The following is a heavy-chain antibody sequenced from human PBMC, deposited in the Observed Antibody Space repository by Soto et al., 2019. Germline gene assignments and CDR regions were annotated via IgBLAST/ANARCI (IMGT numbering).Heavy chain of an antibody. CDR3: ARGPDCAGYIDY. Sequence: QVRLVQSGAEVKKPGSSVKVSCKASGGTFSNHAINWVRQAPGQGPEWMGVIILPFGTPNYAQRFQGRVTITADESMTSAYMELNGLRSEDTAVYYCARGPDCAGYIDYWGLGSLVTVSS. J-gene: IGHJ4*02. V-gene: IGHV1-69*13. CDR1: GGTFSNHA. CDR2: IILPFGTP. D-gene: IGHD2-21*02.